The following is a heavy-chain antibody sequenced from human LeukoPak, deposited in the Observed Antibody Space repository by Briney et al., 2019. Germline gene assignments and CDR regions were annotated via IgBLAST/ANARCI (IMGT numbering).Heavy chain of an antibody. CDR3: ARAAEYSSGWYLFDY. D-gene: IGHD6-19*01. CDR1: GSSISNYY. Sequence: SETLSLTCTVSGSSISNYYWTWIRQPARKGLEWIGRIYTSGGTNYTPSLKTRVTMSVDITKNQVSLKLSTVTHAAMAMYYCARAAEYSSGWYLFDYWGQGILVTVSA. J-gene: IGHJ4*02. CDR2: IYTSGGT. V-gene: IGHV4-4*07.